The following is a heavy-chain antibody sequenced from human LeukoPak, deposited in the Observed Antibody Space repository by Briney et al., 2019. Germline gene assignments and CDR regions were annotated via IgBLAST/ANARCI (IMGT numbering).Heavy chain of an antibody. CDR2: ISGSGGST. CDR3: AKGTYSSGWH. Sequence: GGSLRLSCAASGFTFSNCVMSWVRQAPGKGLEWVSAISGSGGSTDYADSVKGRLTISRDNSKNTLYLQMNSLRAEDTAVYYCAKGTYSSGWHWGQGTLVTVSS. V-gene: IGHV3-23*01. CDR1: GFTFSNCV. D-gene: IGHD6-19*01. J-gene: IGHJ4*02.